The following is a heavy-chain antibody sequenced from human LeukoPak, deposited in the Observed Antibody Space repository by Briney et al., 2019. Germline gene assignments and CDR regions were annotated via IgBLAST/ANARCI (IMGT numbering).Heavy chain of an antibody. J-gene: IGHJ4*02. V-gene: IGHV3-7*03. Sequence: PGGSLRLSCEGSGFTFRTYWMTWVRQAPGKGLEWVANIKQDGSEKYYVDSVKGRFTISRDNAQNSLYLQMNSLRGEDTAVYYCARPRDSGWSKTWDYWGQGTLVTVSS. CDR1: GFTFRTYW. CDR3: ARPRDSGWSKTWDY. D-gene: IGHD6-13*01. CDR2: IKQDGSEK.